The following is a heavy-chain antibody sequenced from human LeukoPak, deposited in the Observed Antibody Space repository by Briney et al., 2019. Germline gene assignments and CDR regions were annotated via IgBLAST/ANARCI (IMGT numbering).Heavy chain of an antibody. CDR2: IYYSGST. D-gene: IGHD5-24*01. CDR1: GGSVSSGSYY. Sequence: PSETLSLTCTVSGGSVSSGSYYWSWIRQPPGKGLEWIGYIYYSGSTYYNPSLKSRVTISVDTSTTQFSLKLSSVTAAATAVYYCARAVQQWLAKRWLQLKPPGNWFDPWGQGTLVTVSS. V-gene: IGHV4-61*01. CDR3: ARAVQQWLAKRWLQLKPPGNWFDP. J-gene: IGHJ5*02.